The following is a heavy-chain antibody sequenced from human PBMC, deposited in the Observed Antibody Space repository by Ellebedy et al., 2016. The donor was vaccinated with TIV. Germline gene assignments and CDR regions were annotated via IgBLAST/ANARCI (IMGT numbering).Heavy chain of an antibody. D-gene: IGHD1-26*01. Sequence: LSLTCAASGFTFSTYVMNWVRQAPGKGLEWIAYINTSSTTTHYTDSVKGRITISRDNAKNSLYLQMNNLRAEDTAVYYCARDTLVGVTDSYFDYWGQGTLVTVSS. CDR2: INTSSTTT. CDR3: ARDTLVGVTDSYFDY. J-gene: IGHJ4*02. CDR1: GFTFSTYV. V-gene: IGHV3-48*04.